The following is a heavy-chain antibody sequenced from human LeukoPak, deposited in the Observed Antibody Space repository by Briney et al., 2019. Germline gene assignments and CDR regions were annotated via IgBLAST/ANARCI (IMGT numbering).Heavy chain of an antibody. V-gene: IGHV3-48*04. J-gene: IGHJ4*02. D-gene: IGHD3-3*01. Sequence: GGSLRLSCEFSGIIFSTYAMNWVRQAPGKGLEWVSYISGSSSGSTSITQYADSVKGRFTISRDNAKNSLHLQMDSLSAEDTAVYYCARDFWSGYYTEDWGQGALVIVSS. CDR3: ARDFWSGYYTED. CDR2: ISGSSSGSTSIT. CDR1: GIIFSTYA.